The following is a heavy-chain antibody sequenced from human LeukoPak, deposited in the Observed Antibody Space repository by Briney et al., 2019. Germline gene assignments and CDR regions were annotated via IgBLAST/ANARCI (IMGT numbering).Heavy chain of an antibody. CDR2: ISSSSSYI. CDR1: GFTFSSYS. CDR3: ARTAQWLVKYYFDY. D-gene: IGHD6-19*01. J-gene: IGHJ4*02. V-gene: IGHV3-21*04. Sequence: GGSLRLSCAASGFTFSSYSMNWVRQAPGKGLEWVSSISSSSSYIYYADSVKGRFTISRDNAKNSLYLQMNSLRAEDTAVYYCARTAQWLVKYYFDYWGQGTLVTVSS.